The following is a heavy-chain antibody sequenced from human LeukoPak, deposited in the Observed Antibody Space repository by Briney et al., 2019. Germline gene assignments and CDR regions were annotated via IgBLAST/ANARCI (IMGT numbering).Heavy chain of an antibody. CDR1: GFTFSSYA. Sequence: AGGSLRLSCAASGFTFSSYAMSCVRQSPGKGLEWVSAISGSGGSTYYADSVKGRFTISRDNSKNTLYLQMNSLRAEDTAVYYCAKHPSWLLPAAKWGQGTRVTVSS. D-gene: IGHD2-2*01. J-gene: IGHJ3*01. CDR3: AKHPSWLLPAAK. V-gene: IGHV3-23*01. CDR2: ISGSGGST.